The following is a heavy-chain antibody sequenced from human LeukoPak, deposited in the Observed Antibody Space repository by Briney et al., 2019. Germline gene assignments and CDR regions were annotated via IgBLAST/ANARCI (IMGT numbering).Heavy chain of an antibody. CDR1: GFTVSSNY. CDR2: IYSGGST. Sequence: GGSLRLSCAASGFTVSSNYMSWVRQAPGKGLEWVSVIYSGGSTYYADSVKGRFTISRDNSKNTLYLQMNSLRAEDTAVYYCAGVGVFVGGPGYFDYWGQGTLVTVSS. J-gene: IGHJ4*02. CDR3: AGVGVFVGGPGYFDY. D-gene: IGHD4-23*01. V-gene: IGHV3-66*02.